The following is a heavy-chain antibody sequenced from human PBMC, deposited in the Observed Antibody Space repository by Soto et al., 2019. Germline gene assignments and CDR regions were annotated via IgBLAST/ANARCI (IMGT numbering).Heavy chain of an antibody. J-gene: IGHJ6*02. D-gene: IGHD1-26*01. CDR3: ARDPPQVGATRPYEYGMDF. Sequence: QVQLVQSGAEVKKPGSSVKVSCKASGGTFSSDAISWVRQAPGQGLEWMGGIIPIFGTANYAQKFEGRVTITADESTSRAYMELSSLRSDDTAVYYCARDPPQVGATRPYEYGMDFWGQGATVTVS. CDR1: GGTFSSDA. V-gene: IGHV1-69*01. CDR2: IIPIFGTA.